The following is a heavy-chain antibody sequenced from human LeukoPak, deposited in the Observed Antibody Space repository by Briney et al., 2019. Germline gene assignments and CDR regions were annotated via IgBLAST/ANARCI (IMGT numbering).Heavy chain of an antibody. D-gene: IGHD2-8*01. Sequence: ASLILSCAASGFTIRNYAITCVRQAPGKELQWVSVVTDNGDTTYYDDSLKGRFTISRDNSRNTLYLQMNSLRAEDTAVYHCGRNAADCTTSECYDSWGQGTLVTVSS. V-gene: IGHV3-23*01. CDR2: VTDNGDTT. J-gene: IGHJ4*02. CDR3: GRNAADCTTSECYDS. CDR1: GFTIRNYA.